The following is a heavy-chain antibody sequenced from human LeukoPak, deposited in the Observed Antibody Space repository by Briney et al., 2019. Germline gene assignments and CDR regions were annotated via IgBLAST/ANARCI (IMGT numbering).Heavy chain of an antibody. CDR3: ARKGLRITIFGVVIIPAYNWFDP. D-gene: IGHD3-3*01. J-gene: IGHJ5*02. V-gene: IGHV4-34*01. Sequence: KPSETLSLTCAVYGGSFSGYYWSWIRQPPGKGLEWIGEINHSGSTNYNPSLKSRVTISVDTSKSQFSLKLSSVTAADTAVYYCARKGLRITIFGVVIIPAYNWFDPWGQGTLVTVSS. CDR1: GGSFSGYY. CDR2: INHSGST.